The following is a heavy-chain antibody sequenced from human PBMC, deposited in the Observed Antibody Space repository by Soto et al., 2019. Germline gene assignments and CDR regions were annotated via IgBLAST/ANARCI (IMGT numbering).Heavy chain of an antibody. CDR2: IWYDGSNK. CDR1: GFTFSSYG. D-gene: IGHD5-12*01. CDR3: ARDLEIGGYDTDYGMDV. Sequence: LRLSCAASGFTFSSYGMHWVRQAPGKGLEWVAVIWYDGSNKYYADSVKGRFTISRDNSKNTLYLQMNSLRAEDTAVYYCARDLEIGGYDTDYGMDVWGQGTTVTVSS. J-gene: IGHJ6*02. V-gene: IGHV3-33*01.